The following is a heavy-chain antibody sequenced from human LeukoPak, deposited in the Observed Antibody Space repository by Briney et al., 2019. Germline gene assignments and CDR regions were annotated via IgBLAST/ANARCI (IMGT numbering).Heavy chain of an antibody. CDR3: ARDSPMVRGVHYFDY. CDR2: IYYSGST. CDR1: GGSISSYY. Sequence: SETLSLTCTVSGGSISSYYWSWIRQPPGKGLEWIGYIYYSGSTNYNPSLKSRVTISVDTPKNQFSLKLSSVTAADTAVYYCARDSPMVRGVHYFDYWGQGTLVTVSS. V-gene: IGHV4-59*01. D-gene: IGHD3-10*01. J-gene: IGHJ4*02.